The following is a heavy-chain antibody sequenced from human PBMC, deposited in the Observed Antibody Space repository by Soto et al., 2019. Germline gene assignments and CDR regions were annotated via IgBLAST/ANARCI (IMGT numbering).Heavy chain of an antibody. CDR1: GFTFSSYA. Sequence: QVQLVESGGGVVQLGRSLRLSCAASGFTFSSYAMHWVRQAPGKGLEWVAVISYDGSNKYYADSVKGRFTISRDNSKNTLYLQMNSLRAEDTAVYYCARDMGDYGGMGSIAARRGFFDYWGQGTLVTVSS. V-gene: IGHV3-30-3*01. D-gene: IGHD6-6*01. J-gene: IGHJ4*02. CDR2: ISYDGSNK. CDR3: ARDMGDYGGMGSIAARRGFFDY.